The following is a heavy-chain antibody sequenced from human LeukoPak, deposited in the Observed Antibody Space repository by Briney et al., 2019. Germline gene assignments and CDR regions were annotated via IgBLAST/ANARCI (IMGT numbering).Heavy chain of an antibody. CDR3: ARTAYYDSSGYFDY. V-gene: IGHV3-30*04. CDR1: GFTFSSYA. Sequence: GGSLGLSCAASGFTFSSYAMHWVRQAPGKGLEWVAVISYDGSNKYYADSVKGRFTISRDNSKNTLYLQMNSLRAEDTAVYYCARTAYYDSSGYFDYWGQGTLVTVSS. J-gene: IGHJ4*02. CDR2: ISYDGSNK. D-gene: IGHD3-22*01.